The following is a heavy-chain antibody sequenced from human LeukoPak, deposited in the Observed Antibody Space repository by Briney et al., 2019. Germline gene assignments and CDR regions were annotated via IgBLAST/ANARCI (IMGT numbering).Heavy chain of an antibody. CDR3: TTDLGTYYHGSQRLIPIDY. D-gene: IGHD3-10*01. J-gene: IGHJ4*02. CDR1: GFTFTNAW. V-gene: IGHV3-15*01. CDR2: IKSKTDGETT. Sequence: GGSLRLSCVDSGFTFTNAWMSWVRQAPGKGLEWIGRIKSKTDGETTNYAEPVRGRFTISRDDSKSAVYLQMNSLRIEDTAVYYCTTDLGTYYHGSQRLIPIDYWGQGTLVTVSS.